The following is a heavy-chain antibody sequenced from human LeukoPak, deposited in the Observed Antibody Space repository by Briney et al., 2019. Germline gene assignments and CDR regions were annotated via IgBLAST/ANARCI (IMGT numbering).Heavy chain of an antibody. D-gene: IGHD2-15*01. CDR3: TTLMRHCSGGSCYSGVSGRYYFDS. Sequence: GGSLRLSCTSSGLSFGDYAISWVRQAPGKGLEWVSLIRYKAVGETTEFAASVKGRCSVSRGDSKNIAFLQLDSLKTEDTAVYFCTTLMRHCSGGSCYSGVSGRYYFDSWGQGTLVTVSS. J-gene: IGHJ4*02. V-gene: IGHV3-49*04. CDR2: IRYKAVGETT. CDR1: GLSFGDYA.